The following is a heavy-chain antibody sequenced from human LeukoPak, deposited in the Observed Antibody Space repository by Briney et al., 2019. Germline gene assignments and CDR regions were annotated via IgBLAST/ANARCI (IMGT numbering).Heavy chain of an antibody. CDR2: IYNSGRT. J-gene: IGHJ4*02. D-gene: IGHD2-2*01. CDR3: ARGHSNCSPTSCYFPSDY. CDR1: GASISSYY. V-gene: IGHV4-59*01. Sequence: SETLSLTCTVSGASISSYYWSWIRQPPGNGLEWIGYIYNSGRTNYNPSLKSRVTISVDTSKNQFSLRLNSVTAADTAVYYCARGHSNCSPTSCYFPSDYWGQGTLVTVSS.